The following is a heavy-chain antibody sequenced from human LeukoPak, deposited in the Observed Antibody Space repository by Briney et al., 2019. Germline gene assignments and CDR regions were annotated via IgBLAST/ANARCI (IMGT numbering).Heavy chain of an antibody. Sequence: ASVKVSCKASGYTFSGYYMHWVRQAPGQGLEWMGWINPKSGDTRYGQKFQGRVTMTRDPSITTADMELSSLTSDDTAVYFCARGGSSGSGSSVRGDYWGQGTLVTVST. CDR3: ARGGSSGSGSSVRGDY. J-gene: IGHJ4*02. CDR2: INPKSGDT. D-gene: IGHD3-10*01. CDR1: GYTFSGYY. V-gene: IGHV1-2*02.